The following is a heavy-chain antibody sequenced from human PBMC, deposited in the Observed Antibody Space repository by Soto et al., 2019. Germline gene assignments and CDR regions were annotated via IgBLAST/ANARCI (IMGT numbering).Heavy chain of an antibody. Sequence: GGSLRLSCVSSGFTFTNYAMTWVRQAPGKGLEWVSSITGSGGATYHADSVKGRFTISRDNAKYTLYLQINSLRAEDTAIYYCTKSSGSYLNNWLDPWGQGTLVTVSS. V-gene: IGHV3-23*01. D-gene: IGHD6-19*01. CDR1: GFTFTNYA. J-gene: IGHJ5*02. CDR3: TKSSGSYLNNWLDP. CDR2: ITGSGGAT.